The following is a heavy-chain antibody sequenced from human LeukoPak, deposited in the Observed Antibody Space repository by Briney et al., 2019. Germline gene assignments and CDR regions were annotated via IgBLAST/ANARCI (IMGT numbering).Heavy chain of an antibody. J-gene: IGHJ3*02. V-gene: IGHV3-48*03. Sequence: QSGGSLRLSCAAPGFTFSSYVMKWVRQAPGKGLELVSYISSSGSTIYYADSVKGRFTSSRDNAKNSMYLQMNSLRAEDTAVYYCARDQDAFDIWGQGTMVTVSS. CDR1: GFTFSSYV. CDR3: ARDQDAFDI. CDR2: ISSSGSTI.